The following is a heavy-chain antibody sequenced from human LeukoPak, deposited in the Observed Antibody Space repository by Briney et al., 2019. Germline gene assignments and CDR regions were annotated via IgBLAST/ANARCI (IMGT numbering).Heavy chain of an antibody. J-gene: IGHJ5*02. Sequence: GGSLRLSCAASGFTFSSYAMSWVRQAPGTGLEWVSSLSDTGASTYYADSVKGRFTISRDNSKNTLYLLMDRLRAEDTAIYYCTKGLRFGEPSGFDPWGQGTLVTVSS. D-gene: IGHD3-16*01. CDR3: TKGLRFGEPSGFDP. CDR2: LSDTGAST. CDR1: GFTFSSYA. V-gene: IGHV3-23*01.